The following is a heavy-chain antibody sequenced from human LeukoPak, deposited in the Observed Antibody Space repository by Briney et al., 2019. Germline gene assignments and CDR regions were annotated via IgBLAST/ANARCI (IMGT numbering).Heavy chain of an antibody. Sequence: GGSLRLSCAASGFTFSSYAMSWVRQAPGKGLEWVSAISGSGGSTYYADSVKGRFTISRDNSKNTLYLKMNSLRAEDTAVYYCAKDPLITMIVVVLTPFDYWGQGTLVTVSS. J-gene: IGHJ4*02. D-gene: IGHD3-22*01. CDR2: ISGSGGST. CDR1: GFTFSSYA. V-gene: IGHV3-23*01. CDR3: AKDPLITMIVVVLTPFDY.